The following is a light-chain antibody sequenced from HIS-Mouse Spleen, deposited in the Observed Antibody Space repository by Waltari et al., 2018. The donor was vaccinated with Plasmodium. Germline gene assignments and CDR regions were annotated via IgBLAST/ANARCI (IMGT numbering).Light chain of an antibody. V-gene: IGLV5-37*01. Sequence: QPVLTQPPSSSASPGESARLTCTLPSDINVGSYNIHWYQQKPGSPPRYLLYYYSDSDKGQGSGVPSSFSGSKDASASTGILLSSGLQSEDEADYYCMIWPSNASGVFGGGTKLTVL. CDR2: YYSDSDK. CDR1: SDINVGSYN. J-gene: IGLJ3*02. CDR3: MIWPSNASGV.